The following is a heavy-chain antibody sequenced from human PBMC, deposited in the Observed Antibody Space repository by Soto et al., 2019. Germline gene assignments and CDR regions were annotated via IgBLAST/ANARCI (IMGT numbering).Heavy chain of an antibody. D-gene: IGHD4-17*01. CDR2: IIPIFGTA. Sequence: SVKVSCKASGGTFSSYAISWVRQAPGQGLEWMGGIIPIFGTANYAQKFQGRVTITADESTSTAYMELSSLRSEDTAVYYCARTGAVTTSWNYYYYGMDVWGQGTTVTVSS. CDR3: ARTGAVTTSWNYYYYGMDV. CDR1: GGTFSSYA. J-gene: IGHJ6*01. V-gene: IGHV1-69*13.